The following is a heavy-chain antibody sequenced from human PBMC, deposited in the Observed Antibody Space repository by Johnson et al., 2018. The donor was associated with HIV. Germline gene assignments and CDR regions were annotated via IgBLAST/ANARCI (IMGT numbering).Heavy chain of an antibody. CDR1: GFTFSSYG. CDR2: ISYDGSNK. CDR3: ARDDGDAFDI. J-gene: IGHJ3*02. Sequence: VQLVESGGGVVQPGRSLRLSCAASGFTFSSYGMHWVRQAPGKGLEWVAVISYDGSNKYYADSVKGRFTISRDNSKNTLYLQMNSLRAEDTAVYYCARDDGDAFDIWGQGTMVTVSS. D-gene: IGHD5-24*01. V-gene: IGHV3-30*03.